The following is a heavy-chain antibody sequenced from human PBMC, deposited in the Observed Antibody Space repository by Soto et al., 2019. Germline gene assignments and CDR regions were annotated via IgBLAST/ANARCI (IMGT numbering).Heavy chain of an antibody. CDR1: GYTLTELS. CDR2: FDPEDGET. Sequence: ASVKVSCKVSGYTLTELSMHWVRQAPGKGLEWMGGFDPEDGETIYAQKFQGRVTMTEDTSTDTAYMELSSLRSEDTAVYYCATFESGYSGYDYLDYWGQGTLVTVSS. D-gene: IGHD5-12*01. V-gene: IGHV1-24*01. J-gene: IGHJ4*02. CDR3: ATFESGYSGYDYLDY.